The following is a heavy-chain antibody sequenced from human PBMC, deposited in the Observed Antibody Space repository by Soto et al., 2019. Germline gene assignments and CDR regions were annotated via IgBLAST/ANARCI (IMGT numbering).Heavy chain of an antibody. CDR3: ARHYSGSYSINFDY. Sequence: SETLSLTCTVSGGSISSGDYYWSWIRQPPGKGLEWIGYIYYSGSTYYNPSLKSRVTISVDTSKNQFSLKLSSVTAADTAVYYGARHYSGSYSINFDYWGKGTLVTVSS. CDR1: GGSISSGDYY. J-gene: IGHJ4*02. V-gene: IGHV4-30-4*01. D-gene: IGHD1-26*01. CDR2: IYYSGST.